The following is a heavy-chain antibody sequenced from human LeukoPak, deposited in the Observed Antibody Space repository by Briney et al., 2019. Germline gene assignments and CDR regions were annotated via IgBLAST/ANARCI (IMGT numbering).Heavy chain of an antibody. CDR2: ISSSSSYI. Sequence: GGSLRLSCAASGFTFSSYSMNWVRQAPGKGLEWVSFISSSSSYIYYADSVKGRFTISRDSAKNSLYLQMNSLRAEDTAVYYCARDKKRDSSGYYYGGFDYWGQGTLVTVSS. V-gene: IGHV3-21*04. J-gene: IGHJ4*02. D-gene: IGHD3-22*01. CDR1: GFTFSSYS. CDR3: ARDKKRDSSGYYYGGFDY.